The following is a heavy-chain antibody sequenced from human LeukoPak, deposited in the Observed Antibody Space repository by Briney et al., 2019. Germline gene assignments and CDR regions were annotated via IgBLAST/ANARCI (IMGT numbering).Heavy chain of an antibody. D-gene: IGHD1-26*01. V-gene: IGHV1-69*13. CDR1: GGTFSSYA. CDR3: ARVPLGELKPYYFDY. Sequence: SVKVSCKASGGTFSSYAISWVRQAPGQGLEWMGGIIPIFGTANYAQKFQGRVTITADESTSTAYMELSSLRSEDTAVYYCARVPLGELKPYYFDYWGQGTLVTVSS. CDR2: IIPIFGTA. J-gene: IGHJ4*02.